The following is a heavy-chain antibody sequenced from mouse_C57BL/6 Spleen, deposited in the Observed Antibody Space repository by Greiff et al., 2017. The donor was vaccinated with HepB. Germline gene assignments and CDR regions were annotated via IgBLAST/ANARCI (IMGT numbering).Heavy chain of an antibody. V-gene: IGHV10-1*01. CDR3: VRHHYYYGSRYYYFDY. Sequence: EVQVVESGGGLVQPKGSLKLSCAASGFSFNTYAMNWVRQAPGKGLEWVARIRIKSNNSATYYADSVKDRFTISRADPESMLYLQMNNLKTEDTAMYYCVRHHYYYGSRYYYFDYWGQGTTLTVSS. CDR2: IRIKSNNSAT. J-gene: IGHJ2*01. D-gene: IGHD1-1*01. CDR1: GFSFNTYA.